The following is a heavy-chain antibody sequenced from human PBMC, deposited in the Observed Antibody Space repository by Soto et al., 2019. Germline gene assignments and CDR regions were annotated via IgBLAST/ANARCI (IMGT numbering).Heavy chain of an antibody. V-gene: IGHV4-39*01. CDR2: VYYRGRS. J-gene: IGHJ4*02. Sequence: SETLSLTCTVSGGSVTNRSYYWGWVRQSPGRGLEWIGSVYYRGRSYSKSSVKSRVNISVDTSKNRFSLSLNSVTASDTAVYFCVSQRTTVPTQAYFDYWGPGALVTVS. CDR3: VSQRTTVPTQAYFDY. D-gene: IGHD4-17*01. CDR1: GGSVTNRSYY.